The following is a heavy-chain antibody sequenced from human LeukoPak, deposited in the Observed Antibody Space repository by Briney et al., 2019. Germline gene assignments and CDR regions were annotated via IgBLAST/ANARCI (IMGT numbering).Heavy chain of an antibody. CDR1: GFTVSSDY. CDR3: ARGSPYSGYDLRAFDI. J-gene: IGHJ3*02. V-gene: IGHV3-66*01. Sequence: PGGSLRLSCAASGFTVSSDYLSWVRQAPGKGLEWVSVIFSGASTYYADSVKGRFTISRDNSKNTLYLHMNSLSAEDTAVYYCARGSPYSGYDLRAFDIWGQGTMVTVSS. CDR2: IFSGAST. D-gene: IGHD5-12*01.